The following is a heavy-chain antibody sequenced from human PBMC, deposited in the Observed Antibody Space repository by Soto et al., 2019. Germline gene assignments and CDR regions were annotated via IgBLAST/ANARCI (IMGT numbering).Heavy chain of an antibody. V-gene: IGHV4-61*01. Sequence: SETLSLTCTVSGVSVSSGTFYWNWIRQPPGKGLEWIAYISYSGITDYNPSLKSRVTISVDTSKNQFSLRLRSVTAADTAVYYCARGARGSYYYYYGMEVWGQGTTVTVSS. CDR1: GVSVSSGTFY. CDR2: ISYSGIT. J-gene: IGHJ6*02. D-gene: IGHD6-6*01. CDR3: ARGARGSYYYYYGMEV.